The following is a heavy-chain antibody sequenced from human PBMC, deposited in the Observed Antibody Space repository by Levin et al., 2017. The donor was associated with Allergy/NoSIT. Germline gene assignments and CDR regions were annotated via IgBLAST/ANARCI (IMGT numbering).Heavy chain of an antibody. CDR2: ISAYNGNT. V-gene: IGHV1-18*01. CDR3: ARDPFGRSGYDFGDY. D-gene: IGHD5-12*01. Sequence: GASVKVSCKASGYTFTSYGISWVRQAPGQGLEWMGWISAYNGNTNYAQKLQGRVIMTTDTSTSTAYMELRSLRSDDTAVYYCARDPFGRSGYDFGDYWGQGTLVTVSS. CDR1: GYTFTSYG. J-gene: IGHJ4*02.